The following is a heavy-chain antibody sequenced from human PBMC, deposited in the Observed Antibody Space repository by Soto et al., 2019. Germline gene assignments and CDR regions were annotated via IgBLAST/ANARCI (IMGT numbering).Heavy chain of an antibody. V-gene: IGHV3-23*01. Sequence: PGGSLRLSCAASGFTFISYAMSWVRQAPGKGLEWVSAISGSDNTTYYADSVKGRFTTSRDNSKNTLYLQMNSLRAEDTAVYYCAKFWVVTSIDYWGQGTLVTVSS. CDR1: GFTFISYA. J-gene: IGHJ4*02. CDR2: ISGSDNTT. CDR3: AKFWVVTSIDY. D-gene: IGHD3-10*01.